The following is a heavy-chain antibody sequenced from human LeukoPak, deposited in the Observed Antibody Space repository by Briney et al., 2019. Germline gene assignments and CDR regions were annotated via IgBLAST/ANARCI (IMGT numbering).Heavy chain of an antibody. Sequence: SETLSLTCAVSGYSINIGSYWGWIRQPPGKGLEWIGSIYHSGSTYYNPSLESRVTISVDTSKNQFSLKVTSVTAADTAVYYCARVGGPSDSWGQGTLVTVSS. V-gene: IGHV4-38-2*01. J-gene: IGHJ4*02. CDR2: IYHSGST. CDR3: ARVGGPSDS. CDR1: GYSINIGSY. D-gene: IGHD1-26*01.